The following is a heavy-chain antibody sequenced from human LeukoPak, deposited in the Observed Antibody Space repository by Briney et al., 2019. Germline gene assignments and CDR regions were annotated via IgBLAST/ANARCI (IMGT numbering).Heavy chain of an antibody. J-gene: IGHJ6*03. CDR2: ISSSGSTI. CDR1: GFTFSSYE. Sequence: PGGSLRLSCAASGFTFSSYEMNWVRQAPGKGLEWVSYISSSGSTIYYADSVKGRFTISRDNAKNSLYLQMNSLRAEDTAVYYCARDNYYDSSGYYSVLYYYYYMDVWGKGTTVTVSS. V-gene: IGHV3-48*03. CDR3: ARDNYYDSSGYYSVLYYYYYMDV. D-gene: IGHD3-22*01.